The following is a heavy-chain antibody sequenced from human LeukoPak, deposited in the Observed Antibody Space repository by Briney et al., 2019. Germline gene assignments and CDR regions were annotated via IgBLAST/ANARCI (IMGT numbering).Heavy chain of an antibody. J-gene: IGHJ5*02. CDR2: INPSGGST. CDR1: GYTFTSYY. V-gene: IGHV1-46*01. Sequence: GASVKVSCKASGYTFTSYYMHWVRQAPGQGLEWMGIINPSGGSTSYAQKFQGRVTMTRDTSISTAYMELSSLRSDDTAVYYCVRVGLLPWGQGTLVTVSS. D-gene: IGHD4/OR15-4a*01. CDR3: VRVGLLP.